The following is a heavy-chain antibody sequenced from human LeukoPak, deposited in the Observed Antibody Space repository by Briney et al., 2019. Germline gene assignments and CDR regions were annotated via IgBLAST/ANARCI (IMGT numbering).Heavy chain of an antibody. V-gene: IGHV1-2*02. J-gene: IGHJ4*02. CDR2: INPNSGGT. CDR1: GYTFTSYA. CDR3: ARVGRVPMAGHDY. D-gene: IGHD3-10*01. Sequence: GASVKVSCKASGYTFTSYAMNWVRQAPGQGLEWMGWINPNSGGTNYAQKFQGRVTMTRDTSISTAYMELSRLRSDDTAVYYCARVGRVPMAGHDYWGQGTLVTVSS.